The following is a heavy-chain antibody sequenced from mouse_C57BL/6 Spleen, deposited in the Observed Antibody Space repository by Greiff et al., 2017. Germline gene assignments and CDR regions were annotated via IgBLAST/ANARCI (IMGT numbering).Heavy chain of an antibody. J-gene: IGHJ3*01. CDR1: GYTFTSYG. CDR2: IYPRSGNT. V-gene: IGHV1-81*01. Sequence: QVQLQQSGAELARPGASVKLSCKASGYTFTSYGISWVKQRTGQGLEWIGEIYPRSGNTYYNEKFKGKATLTADKSSSTAYMELRSLTSEDSAVYFCARRGYGSSFAYWGKGTLVTVSA. CDR3: ARRGYGSSFAY. D-gene: IGHD1-1*01.